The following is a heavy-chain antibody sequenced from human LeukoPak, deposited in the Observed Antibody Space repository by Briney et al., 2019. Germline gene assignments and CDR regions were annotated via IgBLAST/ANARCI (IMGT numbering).Heavy chain of an antibody. CDR2: ISGSGGST. CDR3: ATSITIFGVVTDHDAFDI. CDR1: GFTFSSYA. D-gene: IGHD3-3*01. J-gene: IGHJ3*02. V-gene: IGHV3-23*01. Sequence: GGSLGLSCAASGFTFSSYAMSWVRQAPGKGLEWVSAISGSGGSTYYADSVKGRFTISRDNSKNTLYLQMNSLRAEDTAVYYCATSITIFGVVTDHDAFDIWGQGTMVTVSS.